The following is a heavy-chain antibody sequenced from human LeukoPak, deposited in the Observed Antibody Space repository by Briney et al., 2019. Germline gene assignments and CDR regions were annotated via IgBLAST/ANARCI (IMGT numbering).Heavy chain of an antibody. D-gene: IGHD2-2*01. CDR1: GGSIDITNY. V-gene: IGHV4-4*02. CDR3: TRESRPFCPFVS. J-gene: IGHJ4*02. CDR2: ISHSGTT. Sequence: SETLSLTCGVSGGSIDITNYWSWVRQAPGKGLEWIGEISHSGTTNYNPSLRSRVAMSLDRANNQFSLSLTSVTAADTAVYSCTRESRPFCPFVSRGPGVLVTVSS.